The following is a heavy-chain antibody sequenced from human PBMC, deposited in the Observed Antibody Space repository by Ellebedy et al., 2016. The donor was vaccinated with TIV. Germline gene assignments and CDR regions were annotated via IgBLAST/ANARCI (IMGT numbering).Heavy chain of an antibody. Sequence: GESLKISCAASGFTFSVYWMHWVRQAPGKGLVWVSRIGSDGGSIRYADFVKGRFTISRDNDKNMLYLQMSRLRADDTAVYYCARDVVGTTSVYWGQGTLVTVSS. D-gene: IGHD1-26*01. J-gene: IGHJ4*02. CDR1: GFTFSVYW. CDR2: IGSDGGSI. V-gene: IGHV3-74*01. CDR3: ARDVVGTTSVY.